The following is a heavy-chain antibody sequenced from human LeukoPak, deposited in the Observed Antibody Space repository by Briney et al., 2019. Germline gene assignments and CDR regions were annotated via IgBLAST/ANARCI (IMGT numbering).Heavy chain of an antibody. V-gene: IGHV3-23*01. CDR1: GFTFKDYA. Sequence: GGSLRPSCTASGFTFKDYATSWVRQAPGKGLEWISTIFGDGGGDYYADSVRGRFTMSRDNSKNTLYLQMNSLRGDDTAVYYCAKQEGWDLGNYYADHWGRGTLVTVSS. D-gene: IGHD1-26*01. CDR2: IFGDGGGD. CDR3: AKQEGWDLGNYYADH. J-gene: IGHJ5*02.